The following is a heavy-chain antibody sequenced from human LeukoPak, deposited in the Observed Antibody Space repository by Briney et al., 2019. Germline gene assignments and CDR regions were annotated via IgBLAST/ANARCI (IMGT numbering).Heavy chain of an antibody. CDR3: TRGLADYGDYSF. V-gene: IGHV3-21*01. D-gene: IGHD4-17*01. Sequence: PGGSLRLSCAASGFPFNKYKMDWVRQAPGKGLQWVSSINIWNTSTYYADSVKGRFTISRDDAKNSLYLQMNSLTAEDTAVYYCTRGLADYGDYSFGGQGTLVAVSS. CDR2: INIWNTST. J-gene: IGHJ1*01. CDR1: GFPFNKYK.